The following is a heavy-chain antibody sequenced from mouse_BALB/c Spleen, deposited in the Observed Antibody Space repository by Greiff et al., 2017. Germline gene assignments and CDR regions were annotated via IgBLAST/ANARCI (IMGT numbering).Heavy chain of an antibody. Sequence: VQLQQSGTVLARPGASVKISCKASGYAFSSYWMNWVKQRPGQGLEWIGQIYPGDGDTNYNGKFKGKATLTADKSSSTAYMQLSSLTSEDSAVYFCARETAHAMDYWGQGTSVTVSS. V-gene: IGHV1-80*01. CDR1: GYAFSSYW. D-gene: IGHD3-2*01. CDR2: IYPGDGDT. CDR3: ARETAHAMDY. J-gene: IGHJ4*01.